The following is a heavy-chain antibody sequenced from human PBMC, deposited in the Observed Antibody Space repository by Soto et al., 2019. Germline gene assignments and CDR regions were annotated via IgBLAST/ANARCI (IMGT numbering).Heavy chain of an antibody. J-gene: IGHJ4*02. CDR2: INHSGST. CDR1: GGSFSGYY. D-gene: IGHD3-10*01. Sequence: SETLSLTCAVYGGSFSGYYWSWIRQPPGKGLEWIGEINHSGSTNYNPSLKSRVTISVDTSKNQFSLKLSSVTAADTAVYYCASRKSTMVRGVINNWAQGNLVTFSS. CDR3: ASRKSTMVRGVINN. V-gene: IGHV4-34*01.